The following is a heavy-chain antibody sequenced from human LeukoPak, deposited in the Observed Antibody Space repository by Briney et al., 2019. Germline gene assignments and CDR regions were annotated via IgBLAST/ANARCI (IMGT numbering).Heavy chain of an antibody. CDR3: AQDQQAAATFDY. J-gene: IGHJ4*02. V-gene: IGHV3-23*01. D-gene: IGHD6-13*01. Sequence: GGSPRLSCAPSGFTSSSYAMRWVPATPGGRLGWVSAISGSGGSTYYADSVKGRFTISRDNSKNTLYLQMNSLRAEDTAVYYCAQDQQAAATFDYWGQGTLVTVSS. CDR1: GFTSSSYA. CDR2: ISGSGGST.